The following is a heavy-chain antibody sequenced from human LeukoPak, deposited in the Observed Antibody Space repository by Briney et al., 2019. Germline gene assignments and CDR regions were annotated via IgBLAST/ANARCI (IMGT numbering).Heavy chain of an antibody. CDR1: GGSISSYYW. Sequence: TLSLTCTVSGGSISSYYWSWIRQPPGKALGWLARIDWDDDKYYSTSLKTRLTISKDTSKNQVVLTMTNMDPVDTATYYCARTRGSKWFDPWGQGTLVTVSS. D-gene: IGHD1-26*01. J-gene: IGHJ5*02. V-gene: IGHV2-70*11. CDR2: IDWDDDK. CDR3: ARTRGSKWFDP.